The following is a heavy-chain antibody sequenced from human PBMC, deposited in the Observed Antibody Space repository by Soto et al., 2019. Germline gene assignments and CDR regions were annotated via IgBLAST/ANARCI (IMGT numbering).Heavy chain of an antibody. CDR3: ARAGDPWYSSSLLDYGMDV. J-gene: IGHJ6*02. D-gene: IGHD6-13*01. CDR2: ISAYNGNT. Sequence: QVQLVQSGAEVKKPGASVKVSCKASGYTFTSYGISWVRQAPGQGLEWMGWISAYNGNTNYAQKLQGRVTMTTDTSTSTAYMELRSLRPDDTAVYYCARAGDPWYSSSLLDYGMDVWGQGTTVTVSS. CDR1: GYTFTSYG. V-gene: IGHV1-18*01.